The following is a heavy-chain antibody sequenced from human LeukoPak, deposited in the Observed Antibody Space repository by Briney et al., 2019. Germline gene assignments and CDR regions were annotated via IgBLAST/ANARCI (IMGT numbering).Heavy chain of an antibody. Sequence: ASVKVSCKASGYTFTSYGISWVRQAPGQGLEWTGWISAYNGNTNYAQKLQGRVTMTTDTSTSTAYMELRSLRSDDTAVYYCAAYSSSQPIDYWGQGTLVTVSS. D-gene: IGHD6-6*01. J-gene: IGHJ4*02. V-gene: IGHV1-18*01. CDR1: GYTFTSYG. CDR3: AAYSSSQPIDY. CDR2: ISAYNGNT.